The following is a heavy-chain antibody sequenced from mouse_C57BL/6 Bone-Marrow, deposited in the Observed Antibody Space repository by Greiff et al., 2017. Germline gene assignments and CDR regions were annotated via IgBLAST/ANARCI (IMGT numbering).Heavy chain of an antibody. V-gene: IGHV1-18*01. J-gene: IGHJ2*01. CDR3: ARWAKVGRGLDY. D-gene: IGHD1-3*01. Sequence: EVQLQQSGPELVKPGASVKIPCKASGYTFTDYNMDWVKQSPGKSLEWIGDINPNNGGTIYKQKFKGKATLTVDKSSSTAYMGLRSLTSEDTADYYGARWAKVGRGLDYGGQGTTLPVSA. CDR2: INPNNGGT. CDR1: GYTFTDYN.